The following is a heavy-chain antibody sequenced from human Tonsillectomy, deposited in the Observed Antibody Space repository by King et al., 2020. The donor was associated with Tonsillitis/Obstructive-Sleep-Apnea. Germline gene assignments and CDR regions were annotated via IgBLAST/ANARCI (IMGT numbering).Heavy chain of an antibody. CDR2: IYYSGST. CDR3: VRDMVLEAGGDAFDI. Sequence: QLQESGPGLVKPSETLSLTCTVSGGSISSYYWSWIRPPPGKGLEWIGYIYYSGSTNYNPSLKSRVTISVDTSKNQFSLKLSSVTAADTAVYYCVRDMVLEAGGDAFDIWGQGTMVTVSS. J-gene: IGHJ3*02. V-gene: IGHV4-59*01. CDR1: GGSISSYY. D-gene: IGHD2-8*01.